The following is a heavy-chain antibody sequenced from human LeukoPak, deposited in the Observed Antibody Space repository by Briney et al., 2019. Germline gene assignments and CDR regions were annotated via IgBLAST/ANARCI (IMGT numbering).Heavy chain of an antibody. CDR3: ARDNRYDDYYYYMDV. D-gene: IGHD1-14*01. V-gene: IGHV4-39*07. CDR1: GGSISSSSYY. Sequence: PSETLSLTCTVSGGSISSSSYYWGWIRQPPGKGLEWIGSIYYSGSTYYNPSLKSRVTISVDTSKNQFSLKLSSVTAADTAVYYCARDNRYDDYYYYMDVWGKGTTVTVSS. CDR2: IYYSGST. J-gene: IGHJ6*03.